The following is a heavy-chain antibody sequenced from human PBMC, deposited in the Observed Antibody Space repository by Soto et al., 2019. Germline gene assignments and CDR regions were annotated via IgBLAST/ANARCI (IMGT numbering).Heavy chain of an antibody. V-gene: IGHV3-30*18. D-gene: IGHD6-13*01. CDR3: AKDILVRWYGGLDYYYGMDV. CDR1: GFTFSSYG. CDR2: ISYDGSNK. Sequence: QVQLVESGGGVVQPGRSLRLSCAASGFTFSSYGMHGVRQAPGKGLEWVAVISYDGSNKYYADSVKGRFTISRDNSKNTLYLQMNSRRAEDTAVYYCAKDILVRWYGGLDYYYGMDVW. J-gene: IGHJ6*01.